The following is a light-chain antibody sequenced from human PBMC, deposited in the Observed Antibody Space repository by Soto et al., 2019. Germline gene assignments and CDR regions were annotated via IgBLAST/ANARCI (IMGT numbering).Light chain of an antibody. CDR3: QSYDSSLSVV. CDR1: SSNIGAGYD. Sequence: QSVLTQPPSVSGAPGQRVTISCTGSSSNIGAGYDVHWYQQLPGTAPKHLIYGNSNRPSGVPDRFSGSKSGTSASLGITGLQAEDEADYYCQSYDSSLSVVFGGGTKLTVL. J-gene: IGLJ2*01. CDR2: GNS. V-gene: IGLV1-40*01.